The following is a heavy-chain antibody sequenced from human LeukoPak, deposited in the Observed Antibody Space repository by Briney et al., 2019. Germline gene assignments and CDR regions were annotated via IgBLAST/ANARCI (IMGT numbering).Heavy chain of an antibody. CDR2: ISYDGSNK. V-gene: IGHV3-30*18. CDR3: PKDKDFWSGYYRGVPFYYGMDV. CDR1: GFTFSSYG. J-gene: IGHJ6*02. D-gene: IGHD3-3*01. Sequence: PGGSLRLSCAASGFTFSSYGMHWVRQAPGKGLEWVAVISYDGSNKYYADSVKGRFTISRDNAKNTLYLQMNSLRAEDTAVYYCPKDKDFWSGYYRGVPFYYGMDVWGQGTTVTVSS.